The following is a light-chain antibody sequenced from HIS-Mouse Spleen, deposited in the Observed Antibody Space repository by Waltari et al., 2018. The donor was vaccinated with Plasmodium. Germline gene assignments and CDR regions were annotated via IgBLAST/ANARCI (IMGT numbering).Light chain of an antibody. CDR1: SRDVGGYNY. Sequence: QSALTQPASVSGSPGQSITLSCTGTSRDVGGYNYVSWYQQHPGKAPKLMIYEVSNRPSGVSNRFSGSKSGNTASLTISGLQAEDEADYYCSSYTSSSTRVFGGGTKLTVL. J-gene: IGLJ2*01. CDR2: EVS. CDR3: SSYTSSSTRV. V-gene: IGLV2-14*01.